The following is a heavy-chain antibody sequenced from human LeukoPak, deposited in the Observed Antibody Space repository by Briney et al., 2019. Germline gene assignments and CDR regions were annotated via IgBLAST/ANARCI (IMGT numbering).Heavy chain of an antibody. Sequence: ASVKVSCKASGYTFTGYYMHWVRQAPGQGLGWMGRINPNSGGTNYAQKFQGRVTMTRDTSISTAYMELSRLRSDDTAVYYCARGLGRITMIVVVPRFDPWGQGTLVTVSS. CDR1: GYTFTGYY. CDR3: ARGLGRITMIVVVPRFDP. V-gene: IGHV1-2*06. J-gene: IGHJ5*02. D-gene: IGHD3-22*01. CDR2: INPNSGGT.